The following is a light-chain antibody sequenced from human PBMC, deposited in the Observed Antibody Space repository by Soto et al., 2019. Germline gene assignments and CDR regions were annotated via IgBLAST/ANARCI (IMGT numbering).Light chain of an antibody. CDR2: DAS. CDR1: QGIGSA. CDR3: LLFNTYPQA. V-gene: IGKV1-13*02. Sequence: AIQLTQSPSSLSASIGDRVTITCRARQGIGSALAWYQQAPGKPPKLLIFDASTLENGVPSRFSGGGSGTDFTLHLSSLQPGDFATYYCLLFNTYPQAFGGGTKVEIK. J-gene: IGKJ4*01.